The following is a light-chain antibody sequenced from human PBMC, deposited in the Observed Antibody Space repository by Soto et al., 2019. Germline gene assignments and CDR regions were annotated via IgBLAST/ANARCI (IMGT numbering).Light chain of an antibody. CDR2: VAS. CDR3: MRGLQTPLT. Sequence: DIVMTQSPLSLPVTPGEPASISCRSSQSLLHSNGYNYLDWYLQKPGQSPQLLIYVASNRASGVPDRFSGSGSGTDFTLKISRVEAEDVGVYYCMRGLQTPLTFGGGTKVDIK. CDR1: QSLLHSNGYNY. J-gene: IGKJ4*01. V-gene: IGKV2-28*01.